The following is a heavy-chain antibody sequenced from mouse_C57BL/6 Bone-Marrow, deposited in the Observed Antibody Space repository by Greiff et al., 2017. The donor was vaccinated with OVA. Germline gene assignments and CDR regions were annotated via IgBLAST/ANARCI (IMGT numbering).Heavy chain of an antibody. CDR3: VRQRDYYYGSPFDY. Sequence: EVNLVESGGGLVQPKGSLKLSCAASGFSFNTYAMNWVRQAPGKGLEWVARIRSKSNNYATYYADSVKDRFTISRDDSESMLYLQMNNLKTEDTAMYYCVRQRDYYYGSPFDYWGQGTTLTVSS. V-gene: IGHV10-1*01. CDR1: GFSFNTYA. CDR2: IRSKSNNYAT. D-gene: IGHD1-1*01. J-gene: IGHJ2*01.